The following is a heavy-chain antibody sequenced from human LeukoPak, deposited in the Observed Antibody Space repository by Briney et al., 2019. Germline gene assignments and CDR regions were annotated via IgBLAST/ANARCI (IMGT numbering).Heavy chain of an antibody. V-gene: IGHV4-34*01. CDR3: ARGRRVLLWFGELLLYSYYYGMDV. CDR2: INHSGST. D-gene: IGHD3-10*01. Sequence: SETLSLTCAVYGGSFSGYYWSWIRQPPGKGLEWIGEINHSGSTNYNPSLKSRVTISVDTSKNQFSLKLSSVTAADTAVYYCARGRRVLLWFGELLLYSYYYGMDVWGQGTTVTVSS. J-gene: IGHJ6*02. CDR1: GGSFSGYY.